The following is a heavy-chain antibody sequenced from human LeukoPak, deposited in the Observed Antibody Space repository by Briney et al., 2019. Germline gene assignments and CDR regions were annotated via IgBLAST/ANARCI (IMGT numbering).Heavy chain of an antibody. CDR2: INHSGST. CDR1: GGSFSGYY. CDR3: ARGYSGYDVSWFDP. Sequence: SETLSLTCAVYGGSFSGYYWSWIRQPPGKGLEWIGEINHSGSTNYNPSLKSRVTISVDTSKNQFSLKLSSVTAADTAVYYCARGYSGYDVSWFDPWGQGTLVTVSS. D-gene: IGHD5-12*01. J-gene: IGHJ5*02. V-gene: IGHV4-34*01.